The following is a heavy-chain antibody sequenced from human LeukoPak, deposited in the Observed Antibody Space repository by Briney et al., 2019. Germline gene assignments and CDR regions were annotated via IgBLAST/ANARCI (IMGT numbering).Heavy chain of an antibody. CDR3: ARGRWSDPGHYYYYMDV. Sequence: ASVKVSCKASGYTFTSYYMHWVRQAPGQGLEWMGWINPNSGGTNYAQKFQGRVTMTRDTSISTAYMELSRLRSDDTAVYYCARGRWSDPGHYYYYMDVWGKGTTVTVSS. CDR2: INPNSGGT. J-gene: IGHJ6*03. V-gene: IGHV1-2*02. D-gene: IGHD4-23*01. CDR1: GYTFTSYY.